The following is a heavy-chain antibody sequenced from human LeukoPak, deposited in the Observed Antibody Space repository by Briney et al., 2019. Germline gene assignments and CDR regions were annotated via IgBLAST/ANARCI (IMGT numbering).Heavy chain of an antibody. CDR1: GYTFTGYY. V-gene: IGHV1-2*02. CDR2: INPNSGGT. Sequence: ASVKVSCTASGYTFTGYYMHWVRQAPGQGLEWMGWINPNSGGTNYAQKFQGRVTMTRDTSISTDYMELSRLSSDDKAVYYCARDHCSSTSCYLPRDPWGQGTLVTVSS. J-gene: IGHJ5*02. CDR3: ARDHCSSTSCYLPRDP. D-gene: IGHD2-2*01.